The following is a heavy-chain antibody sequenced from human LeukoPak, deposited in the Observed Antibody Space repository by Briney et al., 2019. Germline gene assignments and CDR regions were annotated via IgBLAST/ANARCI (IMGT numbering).Heavy chain of an antibody. V-gene: IGHV1-69*13. CDR2: IIPIFGTA. D-gene: IGHD4-23*01. CDR3: ARVTFRANSHYYYYGMDV. Sequence: LVKVSCKASGGTFSSYAISWVRQAPGQGLEWMGGIIPIFGTANYAQKFQGRVTITADESTSTAYMELSSLRSEDTAVYYCARVTFRANSHYYYYGMDVWGQGTTVTVSS. J-gene: IGHJ6*02. CDR1: GGTFSSYA.